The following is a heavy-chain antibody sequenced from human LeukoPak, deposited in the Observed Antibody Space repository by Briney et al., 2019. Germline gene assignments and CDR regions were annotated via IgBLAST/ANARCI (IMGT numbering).Heavy chain of an antibody. J-gene: IGHJ6*03. Sequence: VASVKVSCKASGYTFTDYYIHWVRQAPGQGLEWMGWISPNSGGTNYAQKFQGRVTMTRDTSITTAYMELSGLRSDDTAVYYCARHGYCGNPRCYPDDYYIDVWGKGTKVTVSS. CDR1: GYTFTDYY. CDR2: ISPNSGGT. CDR3: ARHGYCGNPRCYPDDYYIDV. V-gene: IGHV1-2*02. D-gene: IGHD2-2*03.